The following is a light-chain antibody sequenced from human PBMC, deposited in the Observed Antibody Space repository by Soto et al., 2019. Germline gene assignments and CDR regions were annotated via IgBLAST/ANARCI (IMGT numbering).Light chain of an antibody. Sequence: DIQMTQSPSSLSASVGDRVTITCRASQSISSYLNWYQQKPGKAPKLLIYAASSLQSGVPSRFSGSGSGTDFTLTISSLQPEDFATYYYHQSYSTPRMYTFGQGTKLEIK. J-gene: IGKJ2*01. V-gene: IGKV1-39*01. CDR2: AAS. CDR3: HQSYSTPRMYT. CDR1: QSISSY.